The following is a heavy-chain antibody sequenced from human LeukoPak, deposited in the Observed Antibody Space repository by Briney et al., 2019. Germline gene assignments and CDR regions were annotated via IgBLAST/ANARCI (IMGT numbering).Heavy chain of an antibody. CDR2: IIPIFGTA. CDR1: GGTFSSYA. CDR3: ARAESEDHAREIASWTDY. J-gene: IGHJ4*02. Sequence: SVKVSCKASGGTFSSYAISWVRQAPGQGLDWMGGIIPIFGTANYAQKFQGRVTITADESTSTAYMELSSLRSEDTAVYYCARAESEDHAREIASWTDYWGQGTLVTVSS. V-gene: IGHV1-69*13. D-gene: IGHD5-24*01.